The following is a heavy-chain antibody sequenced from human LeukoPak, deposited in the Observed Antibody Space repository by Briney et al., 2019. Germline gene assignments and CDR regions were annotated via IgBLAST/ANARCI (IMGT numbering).Heavy chain of an antibody. D-gene: IGHD2-8*01. CDR2: INRNRGGT. Sequence: ASVKVSCKASGYTFTGYFMQWVRQAPGQGLEWMGWINRNRGGTNNAQKFQGRVTMTRDTSISTAYMELSRLRSDDTAVYYCARDLVYCTNGVCFTAPPLNWFDPWGQGTLVTVSS. CDR1: GYTFTGYF. J-gene: IGHJ5*02. V-gene: IGHV1-2*02. CDR3: ARDLVYCTNGVCFTAPPLNWFDP.